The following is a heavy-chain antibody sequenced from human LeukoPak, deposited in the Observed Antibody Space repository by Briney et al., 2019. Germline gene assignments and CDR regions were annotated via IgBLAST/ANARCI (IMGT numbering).Heavy chain of an antibody. CDR1: GYTLTELS. D-gene: IGHD6-13*01. CDR3: ARDRTAAGDY. CDR2: IIPILGIA. J-gene: IGHJ4*02. V-gene: IGHV1-69*04. Sequence: ASVKVSCKVSGYTLTELSMHWVRQAPGQGLEWMGRIIPILGIANYAQKFQGRVTITADKSTSTAYMELSSLRSEDTAVYYCARDRTAAGDYWGQGTLVTVSS.